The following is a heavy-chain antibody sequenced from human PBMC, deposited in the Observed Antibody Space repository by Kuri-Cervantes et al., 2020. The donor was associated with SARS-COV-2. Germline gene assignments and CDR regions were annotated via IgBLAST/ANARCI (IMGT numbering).Heavy chain of an antibody. CDR1: GYTFTSYA. Sequence: ASVKVSCKASGYTFTSYAMHWVRQAPGQRLEWMGWINAGNGNTKYSQKFQGRVTITRDTSASTAYMELSSLRSEDTAVYYCARDGVYYDSSGSFDIWGQGTMVTVSS. CDR3: ARDGVYYDSSGSFDI. CDR2: INAGNGNT. J-gene: IGHJ3*02. D-gene: IGHD3-22*01. V-gene: IGHV1-3*01.